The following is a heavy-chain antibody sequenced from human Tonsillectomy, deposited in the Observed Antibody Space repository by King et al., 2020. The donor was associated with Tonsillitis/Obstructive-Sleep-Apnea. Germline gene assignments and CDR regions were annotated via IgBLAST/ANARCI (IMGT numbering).Heavy chain of an antibody. CDR3: ARLEYDFWSGYYNNWFDP. D-gene: IGHD3-3*01. CDR1: GFTVSSNY. CDR2: IYSGGST. V-gene: IGHV3-53*01. J-gene: IGHJ5*02. Sequence: VQLVESGGGLIQPGGSLRLSCAASGFTVSSNYMSWVRQAPGKGLEWVSVIYSGGSTYYADSVKGRFNISRDNSKNTLYLQMNSLRAEDTAVYYCARLEYDFWSGYYNNWFDPWGQGTLVTVSS.